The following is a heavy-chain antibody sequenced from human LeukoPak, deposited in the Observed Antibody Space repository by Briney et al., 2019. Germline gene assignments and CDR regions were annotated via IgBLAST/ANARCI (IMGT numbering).Heavy chain of an antibody. D-gene: IGHD3-22*01. Sequence: NPSETLSLTCTVSGGSVSSGSYYWSWIRQPPGKGLEWIGYIYYSGNTNYDPSLKSRVTISVDTSKSQFSLKLSSVTAADTAVYYCARGEPTFNHYDSDAYYSFYFDYWGQGSLVTVSS. V-gene: IGHV4-61*01. CDR3: ARGEPTFNHYDSDAYYSFYFDY. J-gene: IGHJ4*02. CDR2: IYYSGNT. CDR1: GGSVSSGSYY.